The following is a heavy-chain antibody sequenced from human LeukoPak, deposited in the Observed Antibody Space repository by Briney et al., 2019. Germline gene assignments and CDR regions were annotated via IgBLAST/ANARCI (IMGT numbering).Heavy chain of an antibody. V-gene: IGHV4-59*12. CDR1: GGSISSYY. CDR2: VYYRGSA. Sequence: SETLSLTCTVSGGSISSYYWSWIRQPPGRGLEWIGFVYYRGSAKYNPSLESRVTISVDTSKKQISLILKSVTAADTAVYYCARGEGSWGQGTLVTVSS. CDR3: ARGEGS. J-gene: IGHJ5*02.